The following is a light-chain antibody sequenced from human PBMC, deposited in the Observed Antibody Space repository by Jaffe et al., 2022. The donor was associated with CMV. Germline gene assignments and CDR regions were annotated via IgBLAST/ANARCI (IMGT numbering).Light chain of an antibody. J-gene: IGKJ4*01. CDR1: QSIGNR. Sequence: EIVLSQSPDFLSVTPKEKVTITCRASQSIGNRLHWYQQKPDQSPKLLIKYASQSFSGVPSRFSGSGSGTDFTLTINGLEAEDAATYYCHQNYDLFTFGGGTKVEIK. CDR2: YAS. V-gene: IGKV6-21*01. CDR3: HQNYDLFT.